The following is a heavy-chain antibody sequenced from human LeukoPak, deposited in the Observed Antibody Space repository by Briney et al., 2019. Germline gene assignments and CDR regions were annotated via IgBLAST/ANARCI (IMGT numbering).Heavy chain of an antibody. CDR2: INHSGST. V-gene: IGHV4-34*01. CDR3: ARRGRVAFGY. D-gene: IGHD3-10*01. CDR1: GGSFSGYY. Sequence: PSETLSLTCAVYGGSFSGYYWSWIRQPPGEGLEWIGEINHSGSTNYNPSLKSRVTISVDTSKNQFSLKLSSVTAADTAVYYCARRGRVAFGYWGQGTLVTVSS. J-gene: IGHJ4*02.